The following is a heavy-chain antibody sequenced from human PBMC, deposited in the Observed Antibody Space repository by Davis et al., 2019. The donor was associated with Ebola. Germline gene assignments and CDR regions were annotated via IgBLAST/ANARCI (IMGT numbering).Heavy chain of an antibody. Sequence: GGSLRLSCAASGFTFSSYEMNWVRQAPGKGLEWVSYISSSGSTIYYADSVKGRFTISRDNAKNSLYLQMNSLRAEDTAVYYCARARGFDLGFDYWGQGTLVTVSS. CDR3: ARARGFDLGFDY. CDR1: GFTFSSYE. D-gene: IGHD3-9*01. CDR2: ISSSGSTI. V-gene: IGHV3-48*03. J-gene: IGHJ4*02.